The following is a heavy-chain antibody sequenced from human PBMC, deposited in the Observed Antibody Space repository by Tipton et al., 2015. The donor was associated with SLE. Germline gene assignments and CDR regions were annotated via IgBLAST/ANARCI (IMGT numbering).Heavy chain of an antibody. CDR3: AKRGNYDFWSGHYIFYFDS. J-gene: IGHJ4*02. CDR1: GFTLSFHV. D-gene: IGHD3-3*01. Sequence: SLRLSCTASGFTLSFHVMHRVRQAPGKGLEYVSSISNDGKTIFYADSVNGRFTISRDKSKNTLYLQMNSLRAEDTAVYYCAKRGNYDFWSGHYIFYFDSWGPGTLVTVSS. CDR2: ISNDGKTI. V-gene: IGHV3-64*04.